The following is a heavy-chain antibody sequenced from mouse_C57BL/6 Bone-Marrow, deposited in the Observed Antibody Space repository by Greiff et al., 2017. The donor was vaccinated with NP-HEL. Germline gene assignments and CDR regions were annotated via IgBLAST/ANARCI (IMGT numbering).Heavy chain of an antibody. J-gene: IGHJ2*01. Sequence: QVQLKESGAELVRPGTSVKMSCKASGYTFTNYWIGWAKQRPGHGLEWIGDIYPGGGYTNYNEKFKGKATLTADKSSSTAYMQFSSLTSEDSAIYYCATVPPDYWGQGTTLTVSS. V-gene: IGHV1-63*01. CDR1: GYTFTNYW. CDR3: ATVPPDY. D-gene: IGHD1-1*01. CDR2: IYPGGGYT.